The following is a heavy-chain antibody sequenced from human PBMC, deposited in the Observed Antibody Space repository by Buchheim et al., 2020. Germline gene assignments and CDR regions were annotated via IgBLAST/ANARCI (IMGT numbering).Heavy chain of an antibody. Sequence: QVQLQESVPGLVKPSQTLSLTCTVSGGSISSGGYYWSCIRQHPRKVLEWIGSIYYSGSTYYNPSLKSRVTLSVDTSKNQFSLKLSSVTAADTAVYYCARVLTREYYFDYWGQGTL. J-gene: IGHJ4*02. CDR3: ARVLTREYYFDY. D-gene: IGHD2/OR15-2a*01. CDR1: GGSISSGGYY. V-gene: IGHV4-31*03. CDR2: IYYSGST.